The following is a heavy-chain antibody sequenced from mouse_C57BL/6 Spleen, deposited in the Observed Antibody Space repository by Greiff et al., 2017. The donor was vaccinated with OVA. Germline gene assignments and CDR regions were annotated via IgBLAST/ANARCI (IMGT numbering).Heavy chain of an antibody. Sequence: VHVKQSGPELVKPGASVKISCKASGYSFTGYYMNWVKQSPEKSLEWIGEINPSTGGTTYNQKFKAKATLTVDKSSSTAYMQLKSLTSEDSAVYYCARRGDIYYGNYGAYWGQGTLVTVSA. V-gene: IGHV1-42*01. CDR1: GYSFTGYY. J-gene: IGHJ3*01. D-gene: IGHD2-1*01. CDR3: ARRGDIYYGNYGAY. CDR2: INPSTGGT.